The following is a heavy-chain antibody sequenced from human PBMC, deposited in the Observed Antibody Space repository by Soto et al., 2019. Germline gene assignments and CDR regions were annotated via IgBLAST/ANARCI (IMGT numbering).Heavy chain of an antibody. Sequence: QVQLLPSGAEVKKPGSSVRVSCKASGGTFITYAISWVRQAPGQGLEWVGEIIPIFDAPNYAQKLQGRVTITADESTSTAYMELSSLRSEDTAVYYCASDPTQLGHPDYWGQGTLVTVSS. CDR1: GGTFITYA. V-gene: IGHV1-69*01. CDR2: IIPIFDAP. CDR3: ASDPTQLGHPDY. J-gene: IGHJ4*02. D-gene: IGHD7-27*01.